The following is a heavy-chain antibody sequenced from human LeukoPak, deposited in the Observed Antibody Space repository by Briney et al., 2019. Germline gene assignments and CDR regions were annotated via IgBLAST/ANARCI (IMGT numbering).Heavy chain of an antibody. J-gene: IGHJ6*04. Sequence: GGSLRLSCAASGFSFSSYWMSWVRQAPGKGLEWVANIKQDGSEKYYVDSVKGRFTISRDNAKNSLYLQMNSLRAEDTAVYYCAELGITMIGGVWGKGTTVTISS. CDR2: IKQDGSEK. V-gene: IGHV3-7*01. CDR3: AELGITMIGGV. D-gene: IGHD3-10*02. CDR1: GFSFSSYW.